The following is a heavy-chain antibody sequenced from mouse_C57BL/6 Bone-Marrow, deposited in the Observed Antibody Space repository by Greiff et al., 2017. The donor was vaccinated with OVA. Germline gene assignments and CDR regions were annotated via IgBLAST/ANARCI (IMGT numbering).Heavy chain of an antibody. CDR3: AREGRQLRLPY. Sequence: VQGVESGPELVKPGASVKISCKASGYTFTDYYINWVKQRPGQGLEWIGWIFPGSGSTYYNEKFKGKATLTVDKSSSTAYMLLSSLTSEDSAVYFCAREGRQLRLPYWGQGTTLTVSS. J-gene: IGHJ2*01. V-gene: IGHV1-75*01. CDR2: IFPGSGST. D-gene: IGHD3-2*02. CDR1: GYTFTDYY.